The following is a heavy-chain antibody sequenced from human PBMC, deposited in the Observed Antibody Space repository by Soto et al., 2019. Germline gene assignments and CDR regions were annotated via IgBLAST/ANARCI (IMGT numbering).Heavy chain of an antibody. CDR1: GGTFSSYT. D-gene: IGHD6-19*01. V-gene: IGHV1-69*04. J-gene: IGHJ3*02. CDR2: IIPILGIA. CDR3: ARDLYKEQWLAHTTFDI. Sequence: GASVKVSCKASGGTFSSYTISWVRQAPGQGLEWMGRIIPILGIANYAQKFQGRVTITADKSTSTAYMELSSLRSEDTAVYYCARDLYKEQWLAHTTFDIWGQGTMVTVS.